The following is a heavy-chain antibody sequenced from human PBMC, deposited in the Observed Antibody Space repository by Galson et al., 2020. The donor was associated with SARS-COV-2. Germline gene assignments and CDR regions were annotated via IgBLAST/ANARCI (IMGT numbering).Heavy chain of an antibody. CDR1: GFTFSSYG. CDR2: ISYDGSNK. V-gene: IGHV3-30*18. Sequence: GGSLRLSCAASGFTFSSYGMHWVRQAPGKGLEWVAVISYDGSNKYYADSVKGRFTISRDNSKNTLYLQMNSLRAEDAAVYYCAKPLSGSYFSSFDYWGQGTLVTVSS. D-gene: IGHD1-26*01. J-gene: IGHJ4*02. CDR3: AKPLSGSYFSSFDY.